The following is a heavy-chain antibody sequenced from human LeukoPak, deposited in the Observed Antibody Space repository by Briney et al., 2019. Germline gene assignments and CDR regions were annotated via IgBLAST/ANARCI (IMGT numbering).Heavy chain of an antibody. CDR2: IYYSGST. CDR3: ARHMTTTYYYYGMDV. J-gene: IGHJ6*02. CDR1: GGSISSSSYY. D-gene: IGHD4-17*01. Sequence: SETLSLTCTVSGGSISSSSYYWGWIRRPPGKGLEWIGSIYYSGSTYYNPSLKSRVTISVDTSKNQFSLKLSSVTAADTAVYYCARHMTTTYYYYGMDVWGQGTTVTVSS. V-gene: IGHV4-39*01.